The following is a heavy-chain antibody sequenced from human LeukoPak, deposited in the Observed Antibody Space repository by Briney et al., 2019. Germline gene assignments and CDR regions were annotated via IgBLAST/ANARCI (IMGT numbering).Heavy chain of an antibody. CDR2: INHSGST. Sequence: PSETLSLTCAVYGGSFSGYYWSWIRQPPGKGLEWIGEINHSGSTNYNPSLKSRVTISVDTSKKQFSLKLSSVTAADTAVYHCARHYGPGGQGTRVTVSS. D-gene: IGHD3-16*01. CDR1: GGSFSGYY. J-gene: IGHJ4*02. CDR3: ARHYGP. V-gene: IGHV4-34*01.